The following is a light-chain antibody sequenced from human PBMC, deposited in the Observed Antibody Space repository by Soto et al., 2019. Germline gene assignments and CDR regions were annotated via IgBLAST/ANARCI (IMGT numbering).Light chain of an antibody. Sequence: QSALTQPPSVSGSPGQSITISCTGTSSDVGGYNYVSWYQQHPGKAPKLIIYEVSNLPSGVSNRFSGSKSGNTATLTISGLQAEHEADDCGGYYTSSGSTPLVFGGGTKLTVL. CDR1: SSDVGGYNY. J-gene: IGLJ3*02. V-gene: IGLV2-14*01. CDR3: GYYTSSGSTPLV. CDR2: EVS.